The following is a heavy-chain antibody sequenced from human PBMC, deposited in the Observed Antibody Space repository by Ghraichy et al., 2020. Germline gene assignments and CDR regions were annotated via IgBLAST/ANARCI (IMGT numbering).Heavy chain of an antibody. CDR2: FGADGRST. CDR3: AKEGGRLGEGAFDV. V-gene: IGHV3-23*01. D-gene: IGHD3-10*01. J-gene: IGHJ3*01. CDR1: EFTFDGYP. Sequence: GGSLRLSCAASEFTFDGYPMTWVRQAPGKGLEWVSTFGADGRSTFYADSVKGRFTISRDESKSTMYLQMNSLRAEDTAVYYCAKEGGRLGEGAFDVLGQGTMVTVSS.